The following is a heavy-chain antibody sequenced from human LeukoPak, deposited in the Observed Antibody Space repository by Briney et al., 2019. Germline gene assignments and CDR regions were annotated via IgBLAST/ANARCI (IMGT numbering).Heavy chain of an antibody. CDR2: INHSGST. Sequence: SETLSLTCAVYGGSSSGYYWSWIRQPPGKGLEWIGEINHSGSTNYNPSLKSRVTISVDTSKNQFSLKLSSVTAADTAVYYCARGAVLWFRPKLYYYYMDVWGKGTTVTVSS. J-gene: IGHJ6*03. D-gene: IGHD3-10*01. CDR1: GGSSSGYY. CDR3: ARGAVLWFRPKLYYYYMDV. V-gene: IGHV4-34*01.